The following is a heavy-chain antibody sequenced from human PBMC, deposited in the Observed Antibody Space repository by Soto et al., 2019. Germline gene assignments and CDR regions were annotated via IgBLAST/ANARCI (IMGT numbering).Heavy chain of an antibody. J-gene: IGHJ4*02. CDR3: AGGIAARPLGY. CDR1: GGSISSGGYS. CDR2: IYHRGST. D-gene: IGHD6-6*01. Sequence: QLQLQESGSGLVKPSQTLSLTCAVSGGSISSGGYSWSWIRQPPGKGLEWIGYIYHRGSTYYNPSLKSRVPLSVDRSTNQFSLRLSSVTAADTAVYYCAGGIAARPLGYWGQGTLVTVSS. V-gene: IGHV4-30-2*01.